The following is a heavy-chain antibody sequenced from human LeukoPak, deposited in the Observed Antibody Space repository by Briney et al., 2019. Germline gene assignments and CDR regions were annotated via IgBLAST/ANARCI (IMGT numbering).Heavy chain of an antibody. D-gene: IGHD1-1*01. V-gene: IGHV1-69*04. CDR3: ARERGDWNPSEDYYYYLDV. CDR1: GDTFSSYT. Sequence: GASVKVSCKASGDTFSSYTISWVRQAPGQGLEWMGRIIPILGIANYAQKFQGRVTITAGTSPRTAYMELSRLRSEDTAVYYCARERGDWNPSEDYYYYLDVWGKGTTVTVSS. CDR2: IIPILGIA. J-gene: IGHJ6*03.